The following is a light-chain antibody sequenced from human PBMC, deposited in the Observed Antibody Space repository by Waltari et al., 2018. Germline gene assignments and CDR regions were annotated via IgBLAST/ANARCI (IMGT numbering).Light chain of an antibody. CDR3: CSYAGSSTVV. Sequence: QSALTQPASVSGSPGQSITISCTGTSSGVGSYNVVPWYQQHPGKAPKLMIYEVSKRPSGVSNRFSGSKSGNTASLTISGLQAEDEADYYCCSYAGSSTVVFGGGTKLTVL. CDR2: EVS. V-gene: IGLV2-23*02. J-gene: IGLJ2*01. CDR1: SSGVGSYNV.